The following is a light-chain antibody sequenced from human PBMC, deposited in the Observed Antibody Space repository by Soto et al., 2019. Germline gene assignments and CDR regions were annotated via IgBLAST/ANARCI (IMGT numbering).Light chain of an antibody. CDR1: QSVLYSSNNKNY. J-gene: IGKJ1*01. CDR3: QQYYSTPQP. Sequence: DIVMTQSPDSLAVSLGETATINCKSSQSVLYSSNNKNYLAWYQQKPGQPPKLLIYWASTRESGVPDRFSGSGTGTAFTLALSSLQAGDVAVYYCQQYYSTPQPFGQGTKVEIK. CDR2: WAS. V-gene: IGKV4-1*01.